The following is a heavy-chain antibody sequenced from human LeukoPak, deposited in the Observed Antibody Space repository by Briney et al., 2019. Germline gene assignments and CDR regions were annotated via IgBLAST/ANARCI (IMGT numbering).Heavy chain of an antibody. CDR3: ARMGDQRHCSSTSRVCPDAFDI. J-gene: IGHJ3*02. CDR1: GYTFTSYA. CDR2: INAGNGNT. Sequence: ASVKVSCKASGYTFTSYAMHWVRQAPGQRLEWMGWINAGNGNTKYSQKFQGRVTITRDTSASTAYMELSSLRSEDTAVYYCARMGDQRHCSSTSRVCPDAFDIWGQGTMVTVSS. D-gene: IGHD2-2*01. V-gene: IGHV1-3*01.